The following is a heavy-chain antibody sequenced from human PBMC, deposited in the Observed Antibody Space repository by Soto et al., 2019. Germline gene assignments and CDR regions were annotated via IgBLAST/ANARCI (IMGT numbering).Heavy chain of an antibody. CDR1: GDTFSSYA. CDR3: ARVGPAHYYDSSGYYSPLDY. J-gene: IGHJ4*02. Sequence: QVQLVQSGAEVKKPGSSVKVSCKASGDTFSSYAINWVRQAPGQGLEWMGGIIPMFGTANYAQKFKGRVTITAGESTSTVYMELSSLGSEDTAVYYCARVGPAHYYDSSGYYSPLDYWCQGTLVTVSS. V-gene: IGHV1-69*01. D-gene: IGHD3-22*01. CDR2: IIPMFGTA.